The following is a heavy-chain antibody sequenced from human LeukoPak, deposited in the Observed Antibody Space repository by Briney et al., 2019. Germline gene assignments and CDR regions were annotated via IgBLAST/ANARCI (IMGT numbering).Heavy chain of an antibody. CDR2: MNPNSGNT. V-gene: IGHV1-8*01. D-gene: IGHD1-1*01. CDR1: GYTFTSYD. J-gene: IGHJ6*03. CDR3: AREDWKLYYFYYMDV. Sequence: ASVKVSCKASGYTFTSYDINWVRQATGQGLEWMGWMNPNSGNTGYAQKFQGRVTMTRNTPISTAYMELSSLRSEDTAVYYCAREDWKLYYFYYMDVWGRGTTVTVSS.